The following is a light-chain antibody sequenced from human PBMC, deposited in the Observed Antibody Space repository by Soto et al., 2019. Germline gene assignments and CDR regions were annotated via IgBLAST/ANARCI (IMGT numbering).Light chain of an antibody. CDR1: QSVSRY. Sequence: EIVLTQSPVTLSLSPGERATLSCRTSQSVSRYLAWYQQKPGQAPRLLIYDASKRAPGIPDRFSGSGSGTDFTLTISRLEPEDFAVYYCQQYGSSPPITFGQGTRLEIK. J-gene: IGKJ5*01. V-gene: IGKV3-20*01. CDR3: QQYGSSPPIT. CDR2: DAS.